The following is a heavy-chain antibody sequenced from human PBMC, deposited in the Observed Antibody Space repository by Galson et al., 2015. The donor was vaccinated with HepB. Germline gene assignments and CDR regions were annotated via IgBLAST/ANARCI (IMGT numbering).Heavy chain of an antibody. D-gene: IGHD3-22*01. CDR3: ARDLGVLYYYDSSGYYGSHAGAFDI. J-gene: IGHJ3*02. V-gene: IGHV1-46*01. CDR1: GYTFTSYY. CDR2: INPSGGST. Sequence: SVKVSCKASGYTFTSYYMHWVRQAPGQGLEWMGIINPSGGSTSYAQKFQGRVTMTRDTSTSTVYMELSSLRSEDTAVYYCARDLGVLYYYDSSGYYGSHAGAFDIWGQGTMVTVSS.